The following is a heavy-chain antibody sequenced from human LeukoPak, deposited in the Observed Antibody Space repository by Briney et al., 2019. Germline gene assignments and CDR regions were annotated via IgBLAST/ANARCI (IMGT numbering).Heavy chain of an antibody. D-gene: IGHD3-9*01. CDR3: ARHSDGGYFDWLPPRYYSYGMDV. CDR1: GGSISSYY. V-gene: IGHV4-59*08. J-gene: IGHJ6*02. CDR2: IYYSGST. Sequence: SETLSLTCTVSGGSISSYYWSWIRQPPGKGLEWIGYIYYSGSTNYNPSLKRRVTISVETSKNQFSLKLSSVTAADTAVYSCARHSDGGYFDWLPPRYYSYGMDVWGQGTTVTVSS.